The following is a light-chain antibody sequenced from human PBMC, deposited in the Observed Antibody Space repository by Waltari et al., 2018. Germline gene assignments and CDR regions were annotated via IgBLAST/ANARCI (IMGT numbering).Light chain of an antibody. J-gene: IGLJ2*01. CDR3: HSRDASGVGGT. CDR2: DKN. CDR1: SLRSYY. Sequence: TQDPAVSVAMGQTVRITCQGDSLRSYYASWYQQRPGQAPRLIMYDKNNRPSGVPDRFSGSSSDNTASLTITGAQAEDEGHYYCHSRDASGVGGTFGGGTKLTVL. V-gene: IGLV3-19*01.